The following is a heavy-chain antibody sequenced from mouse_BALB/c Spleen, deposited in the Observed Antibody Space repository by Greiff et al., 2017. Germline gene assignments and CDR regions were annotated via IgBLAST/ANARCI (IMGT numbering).Heavy chain of an antibody. J-gene: IGHJ2*01. CDR1: GYSITSDYA. CDR3: ARRGITALDY. CDR2: ISYSGST. D-gene: IGHD2-4*01. Sequence: EVQLQQSGPGLVKPSQSLSLTCTVTGYSITSDYAWNWIRQFPGNKLEWMGYISYSGSTSYNPSLKSRISITRDTSKNQFFLQLNSVTTEDTATYYCARRGITALDYWGQGTTLTVSS. V-gene: IGHV3-2*02.